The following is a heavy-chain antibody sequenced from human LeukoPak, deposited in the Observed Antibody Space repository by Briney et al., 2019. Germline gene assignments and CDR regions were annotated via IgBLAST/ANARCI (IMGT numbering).Heavy chain of an antibody. V-gene: IGHV3-21*01. CDR1: GFTFSSYS. Sequence: PGGSLRLSCAASGFTFSSYSMNWVRQAPGKGLEWVSSISSSSSYIYYADSVKGRFTISRDNAKNSLYLQMNSLRAEDTAVYYCARAGAWVRWISGYGMDVWGQGTTVTVSS. D-gene: IGHD3-10*01. J-gene: IGHJ6*02. CDR3: ARAGAWVRWISGYGMDV. CDR2: ISSSSSYI.